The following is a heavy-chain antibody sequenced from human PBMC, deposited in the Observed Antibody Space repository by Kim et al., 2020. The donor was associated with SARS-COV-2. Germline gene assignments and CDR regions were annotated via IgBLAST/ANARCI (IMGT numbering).Heavy chain of an antibody. D-gene: IGHD6-6*01. CDR3: ARSIAARRGLGY. Sequence: NYAQKFQGRVTITADESTSTAYMGLSSLRSEDTAVYYCARSIAARRGLGYWGQGTLVTVSS. V-gene: IGHV1-69*01. J-gene: IGHJ4*02.